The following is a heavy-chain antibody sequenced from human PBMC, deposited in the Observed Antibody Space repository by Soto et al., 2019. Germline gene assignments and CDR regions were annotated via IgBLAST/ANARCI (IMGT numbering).Heavy chain of an antibody. V-gene: IGHV1-2*04. J-gene: IGHJ6*02. Sequence: QVQLVQSGAEVKKPGASVKVSCKASGYTFTGYYMHWVRQAPGQGLEWMGWINPNSGGTNYAQKFQGWVTMTRDTSISTAYMELSRLRSDDTAVYYCARGTDYGDYGRLRVTLDVWGQGTTVTVSS. D-gene: IGHD4-17*01. CDR1: GYTFTGYY. CDR3: ARGTDYGDYGRLRVTLDV. CDR2: INPNSGGT.